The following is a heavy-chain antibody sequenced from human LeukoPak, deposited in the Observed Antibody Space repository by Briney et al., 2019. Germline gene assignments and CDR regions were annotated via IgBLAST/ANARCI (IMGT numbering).Heavy chain of an antibody. D-gene: IGHD2-15*01. Sequence: SETLSLTCSVSGGSISNYFWGWLRQPAGKGLEWVRRLSASGTTNYNPSLRSRVTIAVDTSNNQLSLRVSSVTAADTAVYYCARGSSGYCSAASCFRPEDAFGIWGQGTVVTVS. CDR3: ARGSSGYCSAASCFRPEDAFGI. J-gene: IGHJ3*02. CDR2: LSASGTT. CDR1: GGSISNYF. V-gene: IGHV4-4*07.